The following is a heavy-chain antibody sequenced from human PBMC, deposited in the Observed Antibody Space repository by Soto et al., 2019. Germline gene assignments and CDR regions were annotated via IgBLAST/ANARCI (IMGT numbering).Heavy chain of an antibody. CDR1: GLTFSSYG. J-gene: IGHJ3*02. CDR2: IKQDGSEK. Sequence: WSFLRLSCAASGLTFSSYGMSWVRQAPGKGLEWVANIKQDGSEKYYVDSVKGRFTIARDNAKNSMYLQMNSLRAEDTAVYYCARVPGDYYGSVPGAFDIWGQGTMVTVTS. D-gene: IGHD3-10*01. CDR3: ARVPGDYYGSVPGAFDI. V-gene: IGHV3-7*01.